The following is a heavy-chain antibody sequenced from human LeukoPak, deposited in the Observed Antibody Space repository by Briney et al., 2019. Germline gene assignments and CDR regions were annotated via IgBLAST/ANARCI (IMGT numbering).Heavy chain of an antibody. Sequence: ASVKVSCKASGGTFISYAISWVGQAPGQGGEWRGGINAIFCTATYAQKFQGRVTITADESTSTAYMELSSLRSEDTAVYYCARVTYSSSSTLFDYWGQGTLVTVSS. CDR2: INAIFCTA. CDR3: ARVTYSSSSTLFDY. V-gene: IGHV1-69*13. J-gene: IGHJ4*02. D-gene: IGHD6-13*01. CDR1: GGTFISYA.